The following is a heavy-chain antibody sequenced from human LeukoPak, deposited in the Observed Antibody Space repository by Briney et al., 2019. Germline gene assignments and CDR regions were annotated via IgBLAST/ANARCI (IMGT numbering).Heavy chain of an antibody. Sequence: ASVKVSCKVSGYTLTELSMQWVRQAPGKGLEWMGGFDPEDGETIYAQKFQGRVTMTEDTSTDTAYMELSSLRSEDTAVYYCAAGITMVRGVIRYWGQGTLVTVSS. J-gene: IGHJ4*02. CDR2: FDPEDGET. V-gene: IGHV1-24*01. CDR3: AAGITMVRGVIRY. CDR1: GYTLTELS. D-gene: IGHD3-10*01.